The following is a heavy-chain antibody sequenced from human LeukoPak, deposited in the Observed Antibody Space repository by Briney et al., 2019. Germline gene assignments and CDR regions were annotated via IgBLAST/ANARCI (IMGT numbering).Heavy chain of an antibody. J-gene: IGHJ2*01. V-gene: IGHV3-73*01. CDR3: TSGPYGAYGYFDL. D-gene: IGHD4/OR15-4a*01. Sequence: SGGSLRLSCAASGFTFSGSAMHWVRQASGKGLEWVGRIRSKANSYATAYAASVKGRFTISRDDSKNTAYLQMNSLKTEDTAVYYCTSGPYGAYGYFDLWGRGTLVTVSS. CDR1: GFTFSGSA. CDR2: IRSKANSYAT.